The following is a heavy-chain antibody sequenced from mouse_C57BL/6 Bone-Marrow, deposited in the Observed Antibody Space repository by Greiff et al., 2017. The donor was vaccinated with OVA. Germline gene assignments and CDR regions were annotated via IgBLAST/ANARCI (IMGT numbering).Heavy chain of an antibody. CDR1: GYTFTSYW. J-gene: IGHJ2*01. V-gene: IGHV1-69*01. CDR2: IDPSDSYT. CDR3: ARGYGSSYVYYFDY. Sequence: QVQLQQPGAELVMPGASVKLSCKASGYTFTSYWMHWVKQRPGQGLEWIGEIDPSDSYTNYNQKFKGKSTLTVDKSSSTAYMQLSSLTSEDSAVDYCARGYGSSYVYYFDYWGQGTTLTVSS. D-gene: IGHD1-1*01.